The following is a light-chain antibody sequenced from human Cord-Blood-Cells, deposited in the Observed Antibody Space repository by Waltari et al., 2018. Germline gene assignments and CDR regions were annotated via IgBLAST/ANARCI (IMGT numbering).Light chain of an antibody. CDR1: QDISNY. J-gene: IGKJ4*01. Sequence: IQMTQSPSSLSASVGDRVTITCQASQDISNYLNWYQQKPGKAPKLLIYDASNLETVVPSRFSGSGSGTDFTFTISSLQPEDIATYYCQQYDNPPRTFGGGTKVEIK. V-gene: IGKV1-33*01. CDR3: QQYDNPPRT. CDR2: DAS.